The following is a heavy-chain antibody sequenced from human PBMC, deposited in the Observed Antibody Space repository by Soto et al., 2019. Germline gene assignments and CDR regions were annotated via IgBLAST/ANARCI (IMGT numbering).Heavy chain of an antibody. D-gene: IGHD3-3*01. Sequence: PSETLSLTCTVSGGSISSYYWSWIRQPPGKGLEWIGYIYYSGSTNYNPSLKSRVTISVDTSKNQFSLKLSSVTAADTAVYYCARGSYYDFWSGYSHGKNYYYYGMDVWGQGTTVTV. CDR3: ARGSYYDFWSGYSHGKNYYYYGMDV. CDR2: IYYSGST. V-gene: IGHV4-59*01. J-gene: IGHJ6*02. CDR1: GGSISSYY.